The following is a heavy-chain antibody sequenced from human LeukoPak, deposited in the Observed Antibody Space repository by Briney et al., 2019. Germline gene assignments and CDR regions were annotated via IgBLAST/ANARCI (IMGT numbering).Heavy chain of an antibody. CDR2: INAGNGNT. D-gene: IGHD3-22*01. Sequence: ASVKVSCKASEYTFTNYAIHWVRQAPGQRLEWMGWINAGNGNTKYSRNFQGRVTITRDTSASTAYMELSSLRSEDTAVYYCARGSKYYDRSGYYTIPDYWGQGTLVTVSS. CDR3: ARGSKYYDRSGYYTIPDY. J-gene: IGHJ4*02. V-gene: IGHV1-3*01. CDR1: EYTFTNYA.